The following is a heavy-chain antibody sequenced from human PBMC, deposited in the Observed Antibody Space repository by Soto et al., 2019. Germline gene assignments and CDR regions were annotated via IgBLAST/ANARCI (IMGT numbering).Heavy chain of an antibody. Sequence: SETLSLTCAVSSGSISSSNWWSWVRQPPGKGLEWIGEIYHSGSTNYNPSLKSRVTISVDTSKNQFSLKLSSVTAADTAVYYCARRDTTAGYDYWGQGTLVTVSS. CDR1: SGSISSSNW. V-gene: IGHV4-4*02. D-gene: IGHD6-13*01. CDR2: IYHSGST. CDR3: ARRDTTAGYDY. J-gene: IGHJ4*02.